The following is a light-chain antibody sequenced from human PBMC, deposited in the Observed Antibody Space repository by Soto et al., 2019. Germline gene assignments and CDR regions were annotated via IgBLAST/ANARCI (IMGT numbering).Light chain of an antibody. Sequence: IQMTQSPSTLSASVGCGWTITCRASQSISSWLAWYQQKPGKAPKLLIYDASSLESGVPSRFSGSGSGTEFTLTISSLQPHDFATYYCQQYNSYSWTFGQGTKVDIK. CDR2: DAS. V-gene: IGKV1-5*01. CDR3: QQYNSYSWT. CDR1: QSISSW. J-gene: IGKJ1*01.